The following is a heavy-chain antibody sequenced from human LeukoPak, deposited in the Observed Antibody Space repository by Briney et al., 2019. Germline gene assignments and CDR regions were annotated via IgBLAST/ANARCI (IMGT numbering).Heavy chain of an antibody. CDR3: AMVHSGRCYEGPYRCVP. V-gene: IGHV4-59*02. J-gene: IGHJ4*02. Sequence: SETLSLTCTASGGSVSSYYMTWVRQPPGKGLEWIGYIYYSGSTNYNPSLKSRVTISVDNSKNPFSLKLNSVTPADTAVYYCAMVHSGRCYEGPYRCVPWAQGPLVPVSS. D-gene: IGHD1-26*01. CDR2: IYYSGST. CDR1: GGSVSSYY.